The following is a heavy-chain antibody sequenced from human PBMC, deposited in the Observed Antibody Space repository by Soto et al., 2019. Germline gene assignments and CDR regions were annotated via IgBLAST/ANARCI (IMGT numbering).Heavy chain of an antibody. CDR2: INPNSGGT. Sequence: ASVKVSCKASGYTFTGYYMHWVRQAPGQGLEWMGWINPNSGGTNYAQKFQGWVTMTRDTSISTAYMELSRLRSDDTAVYYCARALEPGIAAAGNLTWSDPWGQGTLVTVSS. CDR3: ARALEPGIAAAGNLTWSDP. J-gene: IGHJ5*02. V-gene: IGHV1-2*04. D-gene: IGHD6-13*01. CDR1: GYTFTGYY.